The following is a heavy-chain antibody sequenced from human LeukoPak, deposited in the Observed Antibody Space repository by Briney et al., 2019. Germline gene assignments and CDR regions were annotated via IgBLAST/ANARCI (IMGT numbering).Heavy chain of an antibody. CDR3: ARGRYCSGGSCYAPRWYYYYYGMDV. CDR1: GGSFSGYY. Sequence: PSETLSLTCAVYGGSFSGYYWSWIRQPPGKGLEWIGEINHSGSTNYNPSLKSRVTISVDTSKNQFSLKLSSVTAADTAVYYCARGRYCSGGSCYAPRWYYYYYGMDVWGQGTTATVSS. CDR2: INHSGST. V-gene: IGHV4-34*01. J-gene: IGHJ6*02. D-gene: IGHD2-15*01.